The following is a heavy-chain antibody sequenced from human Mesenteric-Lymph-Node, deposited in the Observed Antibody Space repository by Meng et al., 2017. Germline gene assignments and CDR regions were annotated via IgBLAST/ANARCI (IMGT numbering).Heavy chain of an antibody. CDR1: GFTFSSYA. Sequence: GESLKISCAASGFTFSSYAMSWVRQAPGKGLEWVSVIYSGGSTYYTDSVKGRFTISRDNSKNTLYLQMNSLRAKDKAVYYCARDTSGSYLYWGQGPLVTVSS. CDR3: ARDTSGSYLY. V-gene: IGHV3-66*02. J-gene: IGHJ4*02. CDR2: IYSGGST. D-gene: IGHD1-26*01.